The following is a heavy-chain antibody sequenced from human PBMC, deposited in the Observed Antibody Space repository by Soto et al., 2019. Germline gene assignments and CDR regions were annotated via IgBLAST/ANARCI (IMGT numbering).Heavy chain of an antibody. V-gene: IGHV3-33*01. D-gene: IGHD2-15*01. J-gene: IGHJ4*02. CDR3: ARDNGAWWTGDY. Sequence: QVQLVESGGGVVQPGRSLRLSCAASGFTFSSYGMHWVRQAPGKGLGWVAVIWYDGSNKYYADSVKGRFTISRDNSKNTLYLQMNSLRAEDTAVYYCARDNGAWWTGDYWGQGTLVTVSS. CDR2: IWYDGSNK. CDR1: GFTFSSYG.